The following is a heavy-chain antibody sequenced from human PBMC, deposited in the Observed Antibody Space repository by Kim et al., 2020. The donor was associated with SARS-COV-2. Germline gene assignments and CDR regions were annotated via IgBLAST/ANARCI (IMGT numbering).Heavy chain of an antibody. CDR2: INHSGST. V-gene: IGHV4-34*01. CDR1: GGSFSGYY. D-gene: IGHD3-10*01. J-gene: IGHJ6*02. CDR3: AATMVRAVRYYYYGMDV. Sequence: SETLSLTCAVYGGSFSGYYWSWIRQPPGKGLEWIGEINHSGSTNYNPSLKSRVTISVDTSKNQFSLKLSSVTAADTAVYYCAATMVRAVRYYYYGMDVWGQGTTVTVSS.